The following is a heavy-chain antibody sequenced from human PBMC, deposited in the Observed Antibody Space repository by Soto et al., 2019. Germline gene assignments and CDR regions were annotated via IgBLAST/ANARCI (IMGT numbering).Heavy chain of an antibody. Sequence: QITLKESGPTLVKPTQTLTLTCTFSGFSLSTSGVGVGWLRQPPGQALEWLALIYWNDDKRYSPSLKSRLTITKDTSKNQGVLTMTNMDPVDTATYYCAHGGWGSGSYSGYYFDYWGQGTLVTVSS. CDR2: IYWNDDK. CDR3: AHGGWGSGSYSGYYFDY. V-gene: IGHV2-5*01. CDR1: GFSLSTSGVG. J-gene: IGHJ4*02. D-gene: IGHD3-10*01.